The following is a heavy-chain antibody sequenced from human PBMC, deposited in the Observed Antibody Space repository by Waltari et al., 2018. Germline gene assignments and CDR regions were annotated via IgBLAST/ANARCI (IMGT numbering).Heavy chain of an antibody. D-gene: IGHD6-13*01. CDR3: ARDVPGIAAAADY. Sequence: QVQLVESGGGVVQPGRSLRLSCAASGFTFSSYGMHWVRQAPGKGLEWVAVRWYDGSNQDYADSLKGRFTSSRDNSKNTLYLQMNSLRAEDTAVYYCARDVPGIAAAADYWGQGTLVTVSS. CDR1: GFTFSSYG. V-gene: IGHV3-33*01. CDR2: RWYDGSNQ. J-gene: IGHJ4*02.